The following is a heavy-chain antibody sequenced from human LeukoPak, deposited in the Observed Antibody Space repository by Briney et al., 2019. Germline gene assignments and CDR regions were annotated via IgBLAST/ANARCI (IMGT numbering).Heavy chain of an antibody. J-gene: IGHJ4*02. V-gene: IGHV4-39*01. CDR3: ARLEAVAGILDY. CDR1: GGSISSSSYY. D-gene: IGHD6-19*01. Sequence: SETLSLTCTVSGGSISSSSYYWGWIRQPPGKGLEWIGSIYYSGSTYYNPSLKSRVTISVDTSKNQFSLKLSSVTAADTAVYYCARLEAVAGILDYWGQGTLVTVFS. CDR2: IYYSGST.